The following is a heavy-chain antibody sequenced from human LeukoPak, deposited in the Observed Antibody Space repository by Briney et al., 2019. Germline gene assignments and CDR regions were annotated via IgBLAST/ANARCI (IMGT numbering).Heavy chain of an antibody. CDR2: INPNSGGT. J-gene: IGHJ4*02. CDR1: GYTFTGYY. V-gene: IGHV1-2*02. D-gene: IGHD1-1*01. Sequence: GGSLRLSCAASGYTFTGYYMHWVRQAPGQGLEWMGWINPNSGGTNYAQKFQGRVTMTRDTSISTAYMELSRLRSDDTAVYYCARSTFTDWGTGYWGQGTLVTVSS. CDR3: ARSTFTDWGTGY.